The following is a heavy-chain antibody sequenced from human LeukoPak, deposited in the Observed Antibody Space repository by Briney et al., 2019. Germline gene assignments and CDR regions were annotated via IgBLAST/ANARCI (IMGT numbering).Heavy chain of an antibody. CDR2: ISGGGERT. CDR1: GIVFSNTA. Sequence: PGGSLRLSCAASGIVFSNTAMNWARQSPGRGLEWVSAISGGGERTLYADSVKGRFTISRDNSKNMVYLQMNSLRADDTAIYYCGKDGGQYSSGPEFDPRGQGALVTVSS. J-gene: IGHJ5*02. CDR3: GKDGGQYSSGPEFDP. D-gene: IGHD6-19*01. V-gene: IGHV3-23*01.